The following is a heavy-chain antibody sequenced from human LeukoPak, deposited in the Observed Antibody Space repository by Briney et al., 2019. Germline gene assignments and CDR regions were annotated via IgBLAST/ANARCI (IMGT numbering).Heavy chain of an antibody. CDR1: GFSLSTSGMC. D-gene: IGHD3-10*01. J-gene: IGHJ4*02. V-gene: IGHV2-70*11. CDR2: IDWDDDK. Sequence: ESGPTLVNPTQTLTLTCTFSGFSLSTSGMCVSWIRQPPVKALEQLARIDWDDDKYYSTSLKTRLTISKDTSKNQVVLTLTNMDPVDTATYYCARIRTPYGSGSYYNFDWGQGTLVTVSS. CDR3: ARIRTPYGSGSYYNFD.